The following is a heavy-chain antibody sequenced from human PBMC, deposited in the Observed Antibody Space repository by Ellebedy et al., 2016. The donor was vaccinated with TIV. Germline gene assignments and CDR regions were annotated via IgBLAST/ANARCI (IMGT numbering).Heavy chain of an antibody. CDR2: IFPVDSDT. CDR1: GYTFTRYW. Sequence: GESLKISCKGSGYTFTRYWIGWVRQMPGKGLEWMGIIFPVDSDTRYSPSFQGQVTIPVDMSINTTYLQWSSLKASDTAMYYCARLGGAYSIALAGVAYWGQGTLVTVSS. D-gene: IGHD6-19*01. CDR3: ARLGGAYSIALAGVAY. V-gene: IGHV5-51*01. J-gene: IGHJ4*02.